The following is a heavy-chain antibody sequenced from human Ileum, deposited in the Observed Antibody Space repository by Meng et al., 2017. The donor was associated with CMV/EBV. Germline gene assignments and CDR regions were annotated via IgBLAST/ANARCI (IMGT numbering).Heavy chain of an antibody. V-gene: IGHV3-7*01. CDR2: INPDEGEK. CDR1: GFMFRKYV. Sequence: GGSLRLSCAASGFMFRKYVMSWARQAPGKGLEWVATINPDEGEKYYVDSVRGRFTISRDNAKNSAHLQMNNLRVEDTAVYYCARDKSGAMDVWGQGTPVTVSS. J-gene: IGHJ6*02. CDR3: ARDKSGAMDV.